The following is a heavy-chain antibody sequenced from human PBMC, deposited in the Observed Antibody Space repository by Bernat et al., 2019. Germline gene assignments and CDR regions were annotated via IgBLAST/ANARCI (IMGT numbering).Heavy chain of an antibody. V-gene: IGHV3-30-3*01. CDR3: AREWGKCELLFWFDP. CDR1: GFTFSSYA. Sequence: QVQLVESGGGVVQPGRSLRLSCAASGFTFSSYAMHWVRQAPGKGLEWVAVISYDGSNKYYADSVKGRFTISRDNSKNTLYLQMNSLRAEDTAVYYCAREWGKCELLFWFDPWGQGTLVTVSS. CDR2: ISYDGSNK. D-gene: IGHD1-26*01. J-gene: IGHJ5*02.